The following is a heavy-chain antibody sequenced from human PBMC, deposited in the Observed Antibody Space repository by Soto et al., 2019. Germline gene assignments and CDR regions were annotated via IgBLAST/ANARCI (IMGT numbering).Heavy chain of an antibody. CDR1: GFTLSNAW. CDR2: IKGDGVTT. CDR3: TADTPVIGAQIDY. V-gene: IGHV3-15*01. Sequence: EVQLVESGGGLLKPGGSLRLSCAASGFTLSNAWMNWVRQAPGTGLEWLARIKGDGVTTDYAAPVKGRFTISRDDSINTVYLQMNSLKTEDTAVYFCTADTPVIGAQIDYWGQGTLVTVSS. J-gene: IGHJ4*02.